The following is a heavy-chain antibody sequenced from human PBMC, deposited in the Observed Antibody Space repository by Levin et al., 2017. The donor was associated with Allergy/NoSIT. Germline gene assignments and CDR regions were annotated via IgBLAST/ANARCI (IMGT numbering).Heavy chain of an antibody. CDR2: IVPDGSIT. J-gene: IGHJ4*02. CDR3: APLSGDMVAAMAY. CDR1: GFTFSSSS. Sequence: GESLKISCAASGFTFSSSSMHWVRQAPGKGLVWVSRIVPDGSITRYADSVKGRFTISRDNAKNTLYLQMSSLSVEDTAVYYCAPLSGDMVAAMAYWGQGTLVTVSS. D-gene: IGHD5-12*01. V-gene: IGHV3-74*01.